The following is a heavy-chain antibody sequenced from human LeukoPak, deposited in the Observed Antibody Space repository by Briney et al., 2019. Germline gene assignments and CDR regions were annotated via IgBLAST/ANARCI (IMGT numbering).Heavy chain of an antibody. D-gene: IGHD3-10*01. Sequence: PGGSLRLSCATSGFTLRYYQMNWVRQAPGKGLEWVSYINVVNGAIYYAGSVKGRSTISGDIATNSVYLQMNSLRAEDTALYYCVRDGNRGYDMDVWGQGTAVTVSS. J-gene: IGHJ6*02. CDR3: VRDGNRGYDMDV. CDR1: GFTLRYYQ. CDR2: INVVNGAI. V-gene: IGHV3-48*01.